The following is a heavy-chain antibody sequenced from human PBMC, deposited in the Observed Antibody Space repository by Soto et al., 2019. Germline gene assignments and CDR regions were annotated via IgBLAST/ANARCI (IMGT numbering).Heavy chain of an antibody. Sequence: GGSLRLSCAASGFTFDDYAMHWVRQAPGKGLEWVSGISWNSGSIGYADSVKGRFTISRDNAKNSLYLQMNSLRAEDTALYYCAKGMGSGSYYYYGMDVWGQGTTVTVSS. J-gene: IGHJ6*02. CDR1: GFTFDDYA. CDR2: ISWNSGSI. CDR3: AKGMGSGSYYYYGMDV. V-gene: IGHV3-9*01. D-gene: IGHD1-26*01.